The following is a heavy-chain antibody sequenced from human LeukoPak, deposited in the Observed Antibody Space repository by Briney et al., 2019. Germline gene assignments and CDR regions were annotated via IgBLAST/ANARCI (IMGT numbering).Heavy chain of an antibody. CDR2: ISWNSLSI. D-gene: IGHD6-13*01. CDR1: GFTFDDYA. CDR3: AKDTQQLLQEGFDY. Sequence: QTGGSLRLSCAASGFTFDDYAMHWVRQAPGKGLEWVSGISWNSLSIDYADSVKGRFTISRDNARNSLYLQMNSLRAEDTALYYCAKDTQQLLQEGFDYWGQGTLVTVSS. V-gene: IGHV3-9*01. J-gene: IGHJ4*02.